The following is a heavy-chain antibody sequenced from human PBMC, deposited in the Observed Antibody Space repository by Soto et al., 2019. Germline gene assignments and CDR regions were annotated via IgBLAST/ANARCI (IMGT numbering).Heavy chain of an antibody. CDR1: GYTFSNSA. Sequence: ASVKVSCKASGYTFSNSAISWVRQGPGQGLEWMGWISAFNGNTNYAQRLQGRVTMTTDTSTSTAYMELSSLRSDDTAVYYCASPSSYFYDSSGYYHPSTHFDYWGQGTLVTVSS. D-gene: IGHD3-22*01. CDR3: ASPSSYFYDSSGYYHPSTHFDY. CDR2: ISAFNGNT. V-gene: IGHV1-18*01. J-gene: IGHJ4*02.